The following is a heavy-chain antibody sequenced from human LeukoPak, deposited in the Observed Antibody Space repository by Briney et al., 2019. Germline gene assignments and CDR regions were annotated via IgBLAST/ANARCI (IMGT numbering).Heavy chain of an antibody. J-gene: IGHJ5*02. CDR3: ARGESPSGAASNWFDP. Sequence: SETLSLTCTVSGGSISSYYWSWIRQPPGKGLEWIGYIYYSGSTNYNPSLKSRVTISVDTSKNQFSLKLSSVTAADTAVYYCARGESPSGAASNWFDPWGQGTLVTVSS. CDR1: GGSISSYY. V-gene: IGHV4-59*01. D-gene: IGHD6-13*01. CDR2: IYYSGST.